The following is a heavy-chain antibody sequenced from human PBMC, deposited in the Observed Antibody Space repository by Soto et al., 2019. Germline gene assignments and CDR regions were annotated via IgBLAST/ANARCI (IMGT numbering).Heavy chain of an antibody. CDR3: ARRRVSGRYLDAFDI. Sequence: PGESLKISCKGSGYSFTSYWIGWVRQMPGKGLEWMGIIYPGDSDTRYSPSFQGQVTISADKSISTAYLQWSSLKASDTAMYYCARRRVSGRYLDAFDIWGQGTMVTVSS. D-gene: IGHD1-26*01. J-gene: IGHJ3*02. CDR1: GYSFTSYW. V-gene: IGHV5-51*01. CDR2: IYPGDSDT.